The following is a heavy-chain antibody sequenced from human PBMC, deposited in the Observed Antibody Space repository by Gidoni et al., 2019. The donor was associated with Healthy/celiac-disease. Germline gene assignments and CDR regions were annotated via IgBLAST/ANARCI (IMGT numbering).Heavy chain of an antibody. CDR1: GFTFSSYG. V-gene: IGHV3-33*01. CDR2: IWYDGSNK. D-gene: IGHD5-18*01. J-gene: IGHJ3*02. CDR3: AREGATGGIQLWLSGAFDI. Sequence: QVQLVESGGGVVQPGRSLRLSCAASGFTFSSYGMHWVRQAPGKGLAWVAVIWYDGSNKYYADSVKGRFTISRDNSKNTLYLQMNSLRAEDTAVYYCAREGATGGIQLWLSGAFDIWGQGTMVTVSS.